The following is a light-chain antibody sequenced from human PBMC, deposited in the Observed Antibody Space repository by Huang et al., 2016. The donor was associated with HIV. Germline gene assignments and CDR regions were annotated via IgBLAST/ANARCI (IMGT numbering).Light chain of an antibody. CDR2: GAS. V-gene: IGKV3D-15*01. CDR3: QHYNNWPPWT. Sequence: EIVMTQSPATLSVSPGERATLSCRASQGVSNNIAWYQQKPGQTPRLLIHGASPRATGIAAKFSGRGSGTYFTLTITSLQPEDSAVYYCQHYNNWPPWTFGPGTQVEI. CDR1: QGVSNN. J-gene: IGKJ1*01.